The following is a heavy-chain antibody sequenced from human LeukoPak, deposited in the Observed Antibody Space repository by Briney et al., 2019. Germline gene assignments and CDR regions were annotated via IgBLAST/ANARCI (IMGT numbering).Heavy chain of an antibody. D-gene: IGHD4-17*01. CDR2: ISSNGGST. Sequence: PGGSLRLSCAASGFTFSSYAMHWVRQAPGKGLEYVSAISSNGGSTYYANSVKGRFTISRDNSKNTLYLQMGSLRAEDMAVYYCARAGDYGDYVGWFDPWGQGTLVTVSS. CDR1: GFTFSSYA. V-gene: IGHV3-64*01. CDR3: ARAGDYGDYVGWFDP. J-gene: IGHJ5*02.